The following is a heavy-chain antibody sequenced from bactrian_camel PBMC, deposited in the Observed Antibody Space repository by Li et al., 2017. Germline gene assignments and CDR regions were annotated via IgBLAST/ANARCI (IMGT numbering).Heavy chain of an antibody. J-gene: IGHJ6*01. CDR3: AAVKFTANPRPPVPTPSLSLIGLKCDRALGF. V-gene: IGHV3S25*01. CDR1: GFTFSSDW. D-gene: IGHD1*01. CDR2: IHSNGGTT. Sequence: QLVESGGGLAQPGGSLRLSCAASGFTFSSDWMYWVRQAPGKGLEWVSGIHSNGGTTYYADSVKGRFSISQDNTKSTVYLQMNSLKTEDTGMYYCAAVKFTANPRPPVPTPSLSLIGLKCDRALGFWGRGTQVTVS.